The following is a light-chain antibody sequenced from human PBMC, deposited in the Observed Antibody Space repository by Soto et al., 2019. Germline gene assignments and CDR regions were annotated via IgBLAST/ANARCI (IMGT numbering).Light chain of an antibody. CDR2: TAS. Sequence: DIGMTQSKSSLSASVGDTVTITCRASQSISSHLNWYQQKPGKAPNLLMYTASNLQSGVPSRFSGSGSGTDFTLTISSLQPEDFATYYCQQSYSTPISFGQGARLEIK. J-gene: IGKJ5*01. CDR3: QQSYSTPIS. CDR1: QSISSH. V-gene: IGKV1-39*01.